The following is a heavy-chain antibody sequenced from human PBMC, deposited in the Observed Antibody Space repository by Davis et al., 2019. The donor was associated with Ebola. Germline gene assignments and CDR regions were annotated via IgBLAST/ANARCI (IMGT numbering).Heavy chain of an antibody. Sequence: GESLKISCAASGFTFSSYGMHWVRQAPGKGLEWVAVIWYDGSNKYYADSVKGRFTISRDNSKNTLYLQMNSLRAEDTAVYYCARETTDSSGLDYWGQGTLVTVSS. D-gene: IGHD3-22*01. CDR3: ARETTDSSGLDY. V-gene: IGHV3-33*01. J-gene: IGHJ4*02. CDR1: GFTFSSYG. CDR2: IWYDGSNK.